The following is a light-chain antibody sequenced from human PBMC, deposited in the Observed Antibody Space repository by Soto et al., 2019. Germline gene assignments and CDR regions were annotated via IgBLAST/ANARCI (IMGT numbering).Light chain of an antibody. CDR2: GAF. CDR1: QSVTSN. V-gene: IGKV3-15*01. CDR3: LQYDDWPPWT. Sequence: EIVMTQSPVTLSVSPGESATLSCRASQSVTSNLAWYQQKPSQAPRLLIYGAFIRATGIPARFSGSGSGTEFTLTISSLQSEDFAVYYCLQYDDWPPWTFGQGTQVEIK. J-gene: IGKJ1*01.